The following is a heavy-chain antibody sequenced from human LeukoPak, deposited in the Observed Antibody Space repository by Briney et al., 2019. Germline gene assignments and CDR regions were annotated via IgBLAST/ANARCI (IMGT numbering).Heavy chain of an antibody. V-gene: IGHV3-21*01. CDR3: ARDYQLGRAWFDP. Sequence: PGGSLRLSCAASRFTFSSYSMSWVRQAPGKRLEWVSSISSGSGYIYYADSVKGRFTISRDNAKNSLYLQMNSLRAEDTAVYYCARDYQLGRAWFDPWGQGTLVTVSS. CDR2: ISSGSGYI. J-gene: IGHJ5*02. CDR1: RFTFSSYS. D-gene: IGHD5-24*01.